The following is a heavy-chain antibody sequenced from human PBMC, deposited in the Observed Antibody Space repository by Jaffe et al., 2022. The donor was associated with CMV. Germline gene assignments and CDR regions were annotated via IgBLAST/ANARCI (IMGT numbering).Heavy chain of an antibody. CDR1: GFTFSNAW. J-gene: IGHJ4*02. CDR3: TTGPIWFGELLPNFDY. D-gene: IGHD3-10*01. Sequence: EVQLVESGGGLVKPGGSLRLSCAASGFTFSNAWMSWVRQAPGKGLEWVGRIKSKTDGGTTDYAAPVKGRFTISRDDSKNTLYLQMNSLKTEDTAVYYCTTGPIWFGELLPNFDYWGQGTLVTVSS. V-gene: IGHV3-15*01. CDR2: IKSKTDGGTT.